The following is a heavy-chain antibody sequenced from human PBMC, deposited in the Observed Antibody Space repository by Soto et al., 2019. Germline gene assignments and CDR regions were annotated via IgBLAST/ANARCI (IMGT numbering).Heavy chain of an antibody. J-gene: IGHJ6*02. D-gene: IGHD5-12*01. CDR1: GFTFSSYG. Sequence: GGSLRLSCAASGFTFSSYGMHWVRQAPGKGLEWVAVISYDGSNKYYADSVKGRFTISRDNSKNTLYLQMNSLRAEDTAVYYCAKMLGGHDYYYYGMDVWGQGTTVTVSS. V-gene: IGHV3-30*18. CDR3: AKMLGGHDYYYYGMDV. CDR2: ISYDGSNK.